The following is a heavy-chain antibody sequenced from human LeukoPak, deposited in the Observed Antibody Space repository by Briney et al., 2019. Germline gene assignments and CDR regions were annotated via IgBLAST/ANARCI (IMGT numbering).Heavy chain of an antibody. V-gene: IGHV3-21*01. CDR3: ARDYYGDYSFDY. Sequence: GGSLRLSCAASGFTFSSYEMNWVRQAPGKGLEWVSSISSSSSYIYYADSVKGRFTISRDNAKNSLYLQMNSLRAEDTAVYYCARDYYGDYSFDYWGQGTLVTVSS. D-gene: IGHD4-17*01. CDR2: ISSSSSYI. J-gene: IGHJ4*02. CDR1: GFTFSSYE.